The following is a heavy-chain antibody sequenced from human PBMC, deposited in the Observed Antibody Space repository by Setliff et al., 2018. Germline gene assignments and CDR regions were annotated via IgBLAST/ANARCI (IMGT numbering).Heavy chain of an antibody. CDR3: ASVIKEQWLVTHDAFDI. Sequence: GGSLRLSCAASGFTFSSYAMSWIRQAPGKGLEWVSYISSSSSTIYYADSVKGRFTISRDNARNSLYLQMNSLRAEDTAVYYCASVIKEQWLVTHDAFDIWGQGTMVTVSS. J-gene: IGHJ3*02. CDR1: GFTFSSYA. D-gene: IGHD6-19*01. V-gene: IGHV3-48*04. CDR2: ISSSSSTI.